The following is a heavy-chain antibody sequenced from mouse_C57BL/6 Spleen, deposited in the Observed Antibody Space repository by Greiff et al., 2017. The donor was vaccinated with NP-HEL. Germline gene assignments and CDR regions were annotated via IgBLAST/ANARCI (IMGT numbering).Heavy chain of an antibody. Sequence: EVKLVESGGGLVKPGGSLKLSCAASGFTFSSYAMSWVRQTPEKRLEWVATISDGGSYTYYPDNVKGRFTISRDTAKNNLYLQMSQLKSEDTAMYYCARDLLRNYYAMDYWGQGTSVTVSS. V-gene: IGHV5-4*01. CDR1: GFTFSSYA. CDR3: ARDLLRNYYAMDY. CDR2: ISDGGSYT. D-gene: IGHD1-1*01. J-gene: IGHJ4*01.